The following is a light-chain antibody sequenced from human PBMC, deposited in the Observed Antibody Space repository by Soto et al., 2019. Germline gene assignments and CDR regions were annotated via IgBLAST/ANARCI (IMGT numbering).Light chain of an antibody. J-gene: IGKJ1*01. V-gene: IGKV3-20*01. CDR2: GAS. Sequence: PGQRATLSCRASQTVGSNYLAWYQQKPGQAPRVLIHGASSRATGIPDRFNGSGSGTDFTLTISRLEPEDFAVYYCQQYGSSGTFGQGTKVDIK. CDR1: QTVGSNY. CDR3: QQYGSSGT.